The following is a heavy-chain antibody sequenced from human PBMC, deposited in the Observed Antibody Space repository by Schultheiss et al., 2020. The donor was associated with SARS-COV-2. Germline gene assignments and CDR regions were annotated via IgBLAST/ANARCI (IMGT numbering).Heavy chain of an antibody. CDR1: GYTFTSYG. D-gene: IGHD2-21*01. V-gene: IGHV1-18*01. J-gene: IGHJ4*02. CDR2: ISAYNGNT. CDR3: ARVGPGVVVTPRGG. Sequence: GESLKISCKASGYTFTSYGISWVRQAPGQGLEWMGWISAYNGNTNYAQKLQGRVTMTTDTSTSTAYMELRSLRSDDTAVYYCARVGPGVVVTPRGGWGQGTLVTVSS.